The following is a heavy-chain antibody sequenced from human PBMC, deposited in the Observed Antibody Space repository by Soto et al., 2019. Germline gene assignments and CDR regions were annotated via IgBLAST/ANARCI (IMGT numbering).Heavy chain of an antibody. CDR3: ARSQGSSTSLEIYYYYYYGMDV. CDR2: IITSSDTT. Sequence: QVQLVQSGAEVKKPGSSVKVSCKASGGTFSSYAISWVRQAAGQGLELMGGIITSSDTTNYAQKFQGRVTITADESTSTAYMELSSLRSEDTAVYYCARSQGSSTSLEIYYYYYYGMDVWGQGTTVTVSS. D-gene: IGHD2-2*01. J-gene: IGHJ6*02. V-gene: IGHV1-69*01. CDR1: GGTFSSYA.